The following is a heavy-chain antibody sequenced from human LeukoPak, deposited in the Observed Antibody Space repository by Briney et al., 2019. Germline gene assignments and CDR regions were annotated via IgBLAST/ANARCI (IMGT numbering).Heavy chain of an antibody. V-gene: IGHV4-59*01. Sequence: SETLSLTCTVSGGSISSYYWSWIRQPPGKGLEWIGYIYYSGGTNYNPSLTSRVTISVDTSKNQFSLKQSSVTAADTAVYYCARVADGDYDGGLDYYYYMDVWGKGTTVTVSS. J-gene: IGHJ6*03. D-gene: IGHD4-17*01. CDR2: IYYSGGT. CDR3: ARVADGDYDGGLDYYYYMDV. CDR1: GGSISSYY.